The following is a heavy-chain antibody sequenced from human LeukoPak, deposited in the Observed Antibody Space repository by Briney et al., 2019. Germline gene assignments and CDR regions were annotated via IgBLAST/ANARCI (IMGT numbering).Heavy chain of an antibody. Sequence: GASVKVSCKVSGYTLTELSMHWVRQAPGKGLEWMGGFDPEDGETIYAQKFKGRVTMTEDTSTDTAYMELSSLRSEDTAVYYCATWAPAVAGPYYYYMDVWGKGTTVTVSS. CDR3: ATWAPAVAGPYYYYMDV. V-gene: IGHV1-24*01. CDR2: FDPEDGET. J-gene: IGHJ6*03. CDR1: GYTLTELS. D-gene: IGHD6-19*01.